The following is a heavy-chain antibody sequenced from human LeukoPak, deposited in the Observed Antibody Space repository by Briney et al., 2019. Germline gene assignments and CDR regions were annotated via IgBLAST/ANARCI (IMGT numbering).Heavy chain of an antibody. CDR2: ISDDGSNG. Sequence: PGGSLRLSCEASGFTFSSYAMHWVRQAPGRGLEWVTVISDDGSNGYYAGSVKGRFTISRDNSQNTLHVQMSSLRPEDTAVYHCVREVTSGSFDYWGQGTLVTVSS. J-gene: IGHJ4*02. CDR1: GFTFSSYA. CDR3: VREVTSGSFDY. V-gene: IGHV3-30*04. D-gene: IGHD1-26*01.